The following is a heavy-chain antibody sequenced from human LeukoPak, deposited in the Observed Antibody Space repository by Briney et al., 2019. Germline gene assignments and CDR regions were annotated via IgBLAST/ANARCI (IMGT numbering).Heavy chain of an antibody. CDR2: IMQDGSEK. J-gene: IGHJ6*02. D-gene: IGHD2-2*01. V-gene: IGHV3-7*01. Sequence: GGSLRLSCAAPGFTFSSYWMSWVRQAPGKGLQWVANIMQDGSEKFYVDSVKGRFTISRDNAKNSLYLQMHSLRAEDTAVYYCARDSLYQQLSSYGMDVWGQGTTVTVSS. CDR3: ARDSLYQQLSSYGMDV. CDR1: GFTFSSYW.